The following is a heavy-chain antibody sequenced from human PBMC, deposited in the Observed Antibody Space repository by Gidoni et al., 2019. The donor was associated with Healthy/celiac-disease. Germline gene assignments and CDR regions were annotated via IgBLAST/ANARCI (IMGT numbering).Heavy chain of an antibody. CDR1: GYTFTGYY. V-gene: IGHV1-2*02. J-gene: IGHJ4*02. CDR3: ARDRSLGYGSGSYYNLLKY. CDR2: INPNSGGT. Sequence: QVQLVQSAAEVKKPGASVTVSCKASGYTFTGYYMHWVRQAPGQGLEWMGWINPNSGGTNYAQKFQGRVTMTRDTSISTAYMEMSRLRSDDTAVYYCARDRSLGYGSGSYYNLLKYWGQGTLVTVSS. D-gene: IGHD3-10*01.